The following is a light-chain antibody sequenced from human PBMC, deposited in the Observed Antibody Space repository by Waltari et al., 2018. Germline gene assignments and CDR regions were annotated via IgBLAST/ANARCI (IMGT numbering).Light chain of an antibody. CDR2: DKN. CDR1: SSNIGNYF. J-gene: IGLJ2*01. Sequence: QSVLTQPPSVSAAPGQKVTISCSGSSSNIGNYFVSWHHQLPGATPKLLIYDKNKRPSGIPDRFAASKSGTSATLDITGLQIGDEADYYGATWDNSLTAVVFGGGTKLTVL. V-gene: IGLV1-51*01. CDR3: ATWDNSLTAVV.